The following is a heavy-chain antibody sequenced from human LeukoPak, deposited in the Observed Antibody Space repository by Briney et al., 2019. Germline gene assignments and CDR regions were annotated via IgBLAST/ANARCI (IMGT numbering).Heavy chain of an antibody. J-gene: IGHJ6*04. V-gene: IGHV1-2*02. Sequence: ASVKVSCKASGYTFTGYYMHWVRQAPGQGLEWMGWINPNSGGTNYAQKFQGRVTMKRDTSISTAYMELSRLRSDDTAVYYCARDSGVLRYFDWLAVWGKGTTVTVSS. CDR1: GYTFTGYY. CDR2: INPNSGGT. D-gene: IGHD3-9*01. CDR3: ARDSGVLRYFDWLAV.